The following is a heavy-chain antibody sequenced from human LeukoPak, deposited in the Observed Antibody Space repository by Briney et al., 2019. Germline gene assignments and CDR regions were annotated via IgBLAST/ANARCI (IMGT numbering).Heavy chain of an antibody. J-gene: IGHJ6*03. CDR2: INHSGST. CDR3: ARTTEGGYTYNYFYYYYMDV. Sequence: TPSETLSLTCAVYGGSFSGYYWSWIRQPPGKGLEWIGEINHSGSTNYNPSLKSRVTISVDTSKNQFSLKLSSVTAADTAVYYCARTTEGGYTYNYFYYYYMDVWGKGTTVTISS. V-gene: IGHV4-34*01. D-gene: IGHD5-18*01. CDR1: GGSFSGYY.